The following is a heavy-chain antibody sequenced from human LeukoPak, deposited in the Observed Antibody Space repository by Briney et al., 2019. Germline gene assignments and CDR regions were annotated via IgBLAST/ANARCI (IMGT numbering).Heavy chain of an antibody. CDR2: INHSGST. D-gene: IGHD3-3*01. CDR3: ARLTLFGVVTGGNY. J-gene: IGHJ4*02. CDR1: GGSFSGYY. Sequence: ETLSLTCAVYGGSFSGYYWSWIRQPPGKGLEWIGEINHSGSTNYNPSLKSRVTISVDTSKNQFSLKLSSVTAADTAVYYCARLTLFGVVTGGNYWGQGTLVTVSS. V-gene: IGHV4-34*01.